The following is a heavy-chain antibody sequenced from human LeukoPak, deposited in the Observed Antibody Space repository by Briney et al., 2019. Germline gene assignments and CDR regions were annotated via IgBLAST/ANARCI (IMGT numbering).Heavy chain of an antibody. CDR2: ISSSGTTM. D-gene: IGHD6-19*01. CDR3: ARDLSAVAGKDRTDY. J-gene: IGHJ4*02. CDR1: GFTFSDHY. V-gene: IGHV3-11*04. Sequence: GRSLRLSCAASGFTFSDHYMSWVRQAPGRGLEWLSSISSSGTTMYYADSVKGRFTISRDNTKNSMFLQMNSLRVEDTAVYYCARDLSAVAGKDRTDYWGQGTLVTVSS.